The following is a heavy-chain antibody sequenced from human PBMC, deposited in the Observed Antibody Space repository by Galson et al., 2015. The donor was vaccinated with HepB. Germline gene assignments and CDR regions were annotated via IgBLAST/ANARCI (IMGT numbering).Heavy chain of an antibody. V-gene: IGHV4-4*07. CDR3: ARDEVATTLYWYFDL. CDR2: IYTSGST. CDR1: GGSISSYY. J-gene: IGHJ2*01. D-gene: IGHD5-12*01. Sequence: LSLTCTVSGGSISSYYWSWIRQPAGKGLEWIGRIYTSGSTNYNPSLKSRVTMSVDTSKNQFSLKLSSVTAADTAVYYCARDEVATTLYWYFDLWGRGTLVTVSS.